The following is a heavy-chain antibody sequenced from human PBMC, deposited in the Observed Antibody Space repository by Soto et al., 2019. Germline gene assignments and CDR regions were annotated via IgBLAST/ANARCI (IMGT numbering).Heavy chain of an antibody. CDR1: GFTFSSYW. CDR3: VRETGTTNGWDYYYYMDV. J-gene: IGHJ6*03. CDR2: IKQDGSEK. V-gene: IGHV3-7*01. Sequence: SLRLSCAASGFTFSSYWMSWVRQAPGKGLEWVANIKQDGSEKYYVDSVKGRFTISRDNAKNSLYLQMNSLRAEDTAVYYCVRETGTTNGWDYYYYMDVWGKGTTVTVSS. D-gene: IGHD1-7*01.